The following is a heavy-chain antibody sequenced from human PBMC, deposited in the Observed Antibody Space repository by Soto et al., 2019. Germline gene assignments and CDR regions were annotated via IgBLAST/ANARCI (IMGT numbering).Heavy chain of an antibody. V-gene: IGHV2-5*02. CDR1: GFSLSTYHMG. CDR3: AQAGDYDLLTFDH. D-gene: IGHD4-17*01. J-gene: IGHJ4*02. Sequence: QITLKESGPTLVGPAQTLTLTCDFSGFSLSTYHMGVAWIRQPPGKALEWLALIYWDDDKRYSPSLKDRLAISKDTSSNQVVLTITNIDPGDSATYFCAQAGDYDLLTFDHWGPGTLVTVSS. CDR2: IYWDDDK.